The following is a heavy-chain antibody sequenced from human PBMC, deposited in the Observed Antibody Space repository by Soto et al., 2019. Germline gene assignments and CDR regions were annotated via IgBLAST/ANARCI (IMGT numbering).Heavy chain of an antibody. Sequence: QVQLVQSGAEVKKPGSSVKVSCEAAGGSFSTYGIGWVRQAPGQGLEWMGGIIPIFGTPNYAQKFQGRLTITADTSTSTTYMELSSLTSEDTAVYYSAKEAGAAAGSRFWGQGTLVTVSS. J-gene: IGHJ4*02. V-gene: IGHV1-69*06. CDR3: AKEAGAAAGSRF. D-gene: IGHD6-13*01. CDR1: GGSFSTYG. CDR2: IIPIFGTP.